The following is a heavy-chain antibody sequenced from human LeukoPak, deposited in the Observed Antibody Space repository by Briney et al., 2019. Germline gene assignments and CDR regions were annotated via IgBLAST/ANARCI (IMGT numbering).Heavy chain of an antibody. CDR3: ARDLNYGRGYSYGFGY. V-gene: IGHV3-21*01. Sequence: GGSLRLSCAASGLTFSSYSMSWVRQAPGKGLEWVSSISSSSTYIDYADSVKGRFTISRDNAKDSLYLQMNSLRAEDTAVYYCARDLNYGRGYSYGFGYWGQGTLVTVSS. D-gene: IGHD5-18*01. CDR1: GLTFSSYS. J-gene: IGHJ4*02. CDR2: ISSSSTYI.